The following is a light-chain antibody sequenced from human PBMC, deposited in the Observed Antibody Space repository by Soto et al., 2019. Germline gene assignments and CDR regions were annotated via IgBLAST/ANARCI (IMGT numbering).Light chain of an antibody. Sequence: DIQMTQSPSTLSASVGDTVTITCRASQSVSDSLAWYQVKPGEAPKLLIFDVSNLETGVPSRFSGSGSGTEFSLTIRGLQPDDFATYYCQQYNSYWVFGQGTKVDIK. J-gene: IGKJ1*01. CDR1: QSVSDS. V-gene: IGKV1-5*01. CDR2: DVS. CDR3: QQYNSYWV.